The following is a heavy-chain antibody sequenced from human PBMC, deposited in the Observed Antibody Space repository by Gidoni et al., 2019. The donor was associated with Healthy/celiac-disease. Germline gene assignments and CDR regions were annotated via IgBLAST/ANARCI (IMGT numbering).Heavy chain of an antibody. CDR2: ISSSSSTI. CDR3: ARDSGDHGGAFDI. Sequence: EVQLVESGGGLVQPGGSLSLPCAASGFTFSSYSMNWVRQAPGKGLEWVSYISSSSSTIYYADSVKGRFTISRDNAKNSLYLQMNSLRAEDTAVYYCARDSGDHGGAFDIWGQGTMVTVSS. J-gene: IGHJ3*02. D-gene: IGHD3-10*01. CDR1: GFTFSSYS. V-gene: IGHV3-48*01.